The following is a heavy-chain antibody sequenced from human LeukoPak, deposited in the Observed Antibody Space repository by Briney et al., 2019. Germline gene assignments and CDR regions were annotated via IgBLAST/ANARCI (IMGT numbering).Heavy chain of an antibody. V-gene: IGHV3-7*01. D-gene: IGHD3-3*01. CDR2: IKQDGSEK. J-gene: IGHJ4*02. CDR3: AKDHYWSIDY. Sequence: GGSLRLSCAASGFTFSSYWMSWVRQAPGKGLEWVANIKQDGSEKYYVDSVKGRFTISRDIAKNTLYLQVNSLRAEDTGVYYCAKDHYWSIDYWGRGTLVTVSS. CDR1: GFTFSSYW.